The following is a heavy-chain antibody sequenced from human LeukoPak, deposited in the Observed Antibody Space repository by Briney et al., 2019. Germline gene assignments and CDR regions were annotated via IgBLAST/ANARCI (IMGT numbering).Heavy chain of an antibody. J-gene: IGHJ4*02. CDR2: IRSTANGYAT. CDR3: ARGGVDYYGSGTYYLMYYFDY. D-gene: IGHD3-10*01. Sequence: PGGSLRLSCAASGFTFSGSALHWVRQASGKGLEWVGRIRSTANGYATAYAASVKGRFTISRDDSKNTAYLQMNSLRAEDTAVYFCARGGVDYYGSGTYYLMYYFDYWGQGALVTVSS. CDR1: GFTFSGSA. V-gene: IGHV3-73*01.